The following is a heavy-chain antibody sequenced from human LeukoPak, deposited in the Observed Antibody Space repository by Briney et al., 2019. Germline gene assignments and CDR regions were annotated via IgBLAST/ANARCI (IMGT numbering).Heavy chain of an antibody. CDR3: ARTTEGGYSYGYFYYYYMDV. J-gene: IGHJ6*03. D-gene: IGHD5-18*01. CDR1: GGSISSYY. Sequence: TASETLSLTCTVSGGSISSYYWSWIRQPPGKGLEWIGYIYYSGSTNYKSSLKSRVTISVDTSKNQFSLKLSSVTAADTAVYYCARTTEGGYSYGYFYYYYMDVWGKGTTVTISS. V-gene: IGHV4-59*01. CDR2: IYYSGST.